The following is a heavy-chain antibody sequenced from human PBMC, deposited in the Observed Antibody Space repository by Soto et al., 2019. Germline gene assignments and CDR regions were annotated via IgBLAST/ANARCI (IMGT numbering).Heavy chain of an antibody. CDR2: ISGSGGST. CDR3: AKDLYILSSSVNY. D-gene: IGHD6-13*01. J-gene: IGHJ4*02. CDR1: GFTFSSYA. V-gene: IGHV3-23*01. Sequence: GESLKISCAASGFTFSSYAMSWVRQAPGKGLEWVSAISGSGGSTYYADSVKGRFTISRDNSKNTLYLQMNSLRAEDTAVYYCAKDLYILSSSVNYWGQGTLVTVSS.